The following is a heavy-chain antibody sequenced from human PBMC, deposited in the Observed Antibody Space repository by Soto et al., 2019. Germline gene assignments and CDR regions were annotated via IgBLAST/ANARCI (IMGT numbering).Heavy chain of an antibody. CDR2: TYYRSKWYN. D-gene: IGHD6-19*01. J-gene: IGHJ6*02. V-gene: IGHV6-1*01. CDR3: ARVTGGSSGWYGDYYYYGMDV. CDR1: GDSASSNSAA. Sequence: SQTLSLTCAISGDSASSNSAAWNWIRQSPSRGLEWLGRTYYRSKWYNDYAVSVKSRITINPDTSKNQFSLQLNSVTPEDTAVYYCARVTGGSSGWYGDYYYYGMDVWAKGPRSPSP.